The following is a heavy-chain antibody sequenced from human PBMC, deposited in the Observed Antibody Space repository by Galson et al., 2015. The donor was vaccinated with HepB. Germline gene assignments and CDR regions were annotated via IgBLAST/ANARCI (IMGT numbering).Heavy chain of an antibody. CDR3: VRSGDFSGYSSR. Sequence: SLRLSCAASGFTFSGSAINWVRQASGRGPEWIGHIRSKATTYEAFYVPSLKGRFTISRDDSKNMAYLHMRSLKTDDTAVYYCVRSGDFSGYSSRWGQGTLVTVSS. D-gene: IGHD6-13*01. V-gene: IGHV3-73*01. CDR2: IRSKATTYEA. J-gene: IGHJ4*02. CDR1: GFTFSGSA.